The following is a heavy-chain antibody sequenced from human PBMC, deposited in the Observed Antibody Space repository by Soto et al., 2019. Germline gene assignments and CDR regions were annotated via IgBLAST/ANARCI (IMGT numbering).Heavy chain of an antibody. Sequence: PGGSLRLSCAASGFTFSSYAMSWVRQAPGKGLEWVSAISGSGGSTYYADSVKGRFTISRDNPKNTLYLQMNSLRAEDTAVYYCAKGGDGPKEFDYRGQGTLVTVSS. CDR3: AKGGDGPKEFDY. V-gene: IGHV3-23*01. D-gene: IGHD3-10*01. J-gene: IGHJ4*02. CDR2: ISGSGGST. CDR1: GFTFSSYA.